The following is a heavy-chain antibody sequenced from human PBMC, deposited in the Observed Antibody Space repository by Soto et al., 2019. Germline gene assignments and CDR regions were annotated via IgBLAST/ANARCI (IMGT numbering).Heavy chain of an antibody. Sequence: QVQLVESGGGVVQPGRSLRLSCAASGFTFSSYGMHWVRQAPGKGLEWVAVIWYDGSNKYYADSVKGRFTISRDNSKNTLYLQMNSLRAEDTAVYYRAREEVANVNGGYFDLWGRGTLVTVSS. CDR1: GFTFSSYG. V-gene: IGHV3-33*01. CDR3: AREEVANVNGGYFDL. D-gene: IGHD2-15*01. J-gene: IGHJ2*01. CDR2: IWYDGSNK.